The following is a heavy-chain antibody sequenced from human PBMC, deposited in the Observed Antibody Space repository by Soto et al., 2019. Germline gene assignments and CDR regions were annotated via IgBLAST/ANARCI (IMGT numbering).Heavy chain of an antibody. CDR3: AHVAPCGLGY. CDR1: GFSLTTSGVC. V-gene: IGHV2-5*02. D-gene: IGHD3-16*01. J-gene: IGHJ4*01. Sequence: SGTTLVNPTQTLTLTCTFSGFSLTTSGVCVVLIRQPPGKALEWLALIYWDDDKRYSPSLKSSLTITKDTSKDQVVLTMTNLYTVDTATYSCAHVAPCGLGYWGHGTLVNVSS. CDR2: IYWDDDK.